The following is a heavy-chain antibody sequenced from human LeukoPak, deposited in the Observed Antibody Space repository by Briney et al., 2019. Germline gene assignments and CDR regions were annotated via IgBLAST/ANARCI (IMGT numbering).Heavy chain of an antibody. D-gene: IGHD5-12*01. V-gene: IGHV1-46*01. Sequence: ASVKVSCKASGYTFTNYGISWVRQAPGQGLEWMGIINPSGGSTSYAQKFQGRVTMTRDMSTSTVYKELSSLRSEDTAVYYCARGPYSGYDSNFDYWGQGTLVTVSS. CDR2: INPSGGST. CDR3: ARGPYSGYDSNFDY. J-gene: IGHJ4*02. CDR1: GYTFTNYG.